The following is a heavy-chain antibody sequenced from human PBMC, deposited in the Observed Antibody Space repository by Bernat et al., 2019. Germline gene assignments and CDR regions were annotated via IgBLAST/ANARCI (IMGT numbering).Heavy chain of an antibody. CDR2: IKQDGSEK. Sequence: EVQLVESGGGLVQPGGSLRLSCAASGFTFSSYWMSWVRQAPGKGLEWVANIKQDGSEKYYVDSVKGRFTISRDNAKNSLYLQMNSLRAEDTAVYYCASGIGGYVSRVFYGMDVWGQGTTVTVSS. J-gene: IGHJ6*02. V-gene: IGHV3-7*03. CDR1: GFTFSSYW. D-gene: IGHD5-12*01. CDR3: ASGIGGYVSRVFYGMDV.